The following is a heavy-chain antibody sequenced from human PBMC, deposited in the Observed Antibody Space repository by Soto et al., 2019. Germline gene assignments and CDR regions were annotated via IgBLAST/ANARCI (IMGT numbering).Heavy chain of an antibody. CDR2: IFSSGTT. D-gene: IGHD3-16*01. V-gene: IGHV4-30-4*01. Sequence: QVQLRESGPGLVMPSQTLSLTCTVSGDSIGSGNKYWSWIRQAPGKGLEWIGYIFSSGTTYYNPSLKSRLTMSLDTSQNQFSLKLNSVTAADTAVYFCARVPSPFDFYYATDVWDQGTTVTVSS. CDR1: GDSIGSGNKY. CDR3: ARVPSPFDFYYATDV. J-gene: IGHJ6*02.